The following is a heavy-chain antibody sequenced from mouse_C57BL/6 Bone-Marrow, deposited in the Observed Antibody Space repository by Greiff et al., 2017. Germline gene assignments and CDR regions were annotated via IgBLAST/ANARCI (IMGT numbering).Heavy chain of an antibody. CDR2: IWRGGST. Sequence: VKLMESGPGLVQPSQSLSITCTVSGFSLTSYGVHWVRQSPGKGLEWLGVIWRGGSTDYNAAFISRLSISKDNSKSQVFFKMNSLQADDTAIYYCARENYAMDYWGQGTSVTDSS. CDR1: GFSLTSYG. V-gene: IGHV2-2*01. J-gene: IGHJ4*01. CDR3: ARENYAMDY.